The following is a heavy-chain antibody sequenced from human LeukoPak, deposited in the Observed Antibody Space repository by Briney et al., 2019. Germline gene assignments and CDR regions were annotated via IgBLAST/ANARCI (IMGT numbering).Heavy chain of an antibody. D-gene: IGHD2-2*01. CDR3: ARVPRGCYGCDFDY. J-gene: IGHJ4*02. CDR1: GFTFSSYA. Sequence: GGSLRLSCIASGFTFSSYAMSWVRQPPGKGLEWVSSLGGTNGYTYYADSVKGRFSISRDNSQNTLYLQMNSLRAEDTALYYSARVPRGCYGCDFDYWGQGTLVTVSS. V-gene: IGHV3-23*01. CDR2: LGGTNGYT.